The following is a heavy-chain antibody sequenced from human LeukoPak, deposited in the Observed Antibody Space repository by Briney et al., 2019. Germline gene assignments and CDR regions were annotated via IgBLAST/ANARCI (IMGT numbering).Heavy chain of an antibody. CDR3: ARHYGGNSFYYHYYGMDV. D-gene: IGHD4-23*01. V-gene: IGHV4-31*03. J-gene: IGHJ6*02. CDR1: GGSISSGGYY. Sequence: PSETLSLTCTVSGGSISSGGYYWSWIRQHPGKGLEWIGYIYYSGSTYYNPSLKSRVTISVDTSKNQSSLKLSSVTAADTAVYYCARHYGGNSFYYHYYGMDVWGQGTTVTVSS. CDR2: IYYSGST.